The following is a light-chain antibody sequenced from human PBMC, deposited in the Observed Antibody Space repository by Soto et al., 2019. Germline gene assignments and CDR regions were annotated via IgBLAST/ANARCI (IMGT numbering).Light chain of an antibody. J-gene: IGKJ4*01. V-gene: IGKV1-39*01. CDR3: QQTFSTVIS. CDR2: ETS. CDR1: QSISTY. Sequence: DIQMTQSPSSVSAALGDRVTITCRASQSISTYLHWYQVKPGQAPTLLIFETSRLQSGVPSRFSGSGSGTHFTLTISSLQPEDFATYYGQQTFSTVISFGGGTQGDIK.